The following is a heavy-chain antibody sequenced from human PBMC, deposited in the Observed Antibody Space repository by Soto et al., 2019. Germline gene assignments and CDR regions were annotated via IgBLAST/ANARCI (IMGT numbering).Heavy chain of an antibody. CDR1: GGSFSGYY. Sequence: SSETLSLTCAVYGGSFSGYYWSWIRQPPGKGLEWIGEINHSGSTNYNPSLKSRVTISVDTSKNQFSLKLSSVTAADTAVYYCARYVLHLGYNWFDPWGQGTLVNVSS. CDR2: INHSGST. J-gene: IGHJ5*02. V-gene: IGHV4-34*01. CDR3: ARYVLHLGYNWFDP. D-gene: IGHD3-16*01.